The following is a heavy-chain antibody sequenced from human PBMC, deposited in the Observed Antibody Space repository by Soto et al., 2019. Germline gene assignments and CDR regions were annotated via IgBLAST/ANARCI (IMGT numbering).Heavy chain of an antibody. CDR3: AKVGTTGTYAYYYYYMDV. CDR1: GFTFSSYA. V-gene: IGHV3-23*01. Sequence: EVQLLESGGGLVQPGGSLRLSCAASGFTFSSYAMSWVRQAPGKGLEWVSAISGSGGYTYYADSVKGRFTISRDNSKNTLYLQMNSPRAEDTAVYYCAKVGTTGTYAYYYYYMDVWGKGTTVTVSS. CDR2: ISGSGGYT. D-gene: IGHD1-1*01. J-gene: IGHJ6*03.